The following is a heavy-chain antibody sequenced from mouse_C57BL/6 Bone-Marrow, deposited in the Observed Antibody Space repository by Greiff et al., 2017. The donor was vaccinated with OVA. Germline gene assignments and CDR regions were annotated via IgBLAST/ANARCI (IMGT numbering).Heavy chain of an antibody. CDR3: ASAPYYSEPYYYAKGC. CDR2: IYPGDGDT. D-gene: IGHD2-12*01. J-gene: IGHJ4*01. CDR1: GYAFSSYW. V-gene: IGHV1-80*01. Sequence: QVQLQQSGAELVKPGASVKISCKASGYAFSSYWMHWVKQRPGKGLEWIGQIYPGDGDTNYNGKFKGKATLTADKSSSTAYMQLSSLTSEDSAVYFCASAPYYSEPYYYAKGCWGQRTSVTVAS.